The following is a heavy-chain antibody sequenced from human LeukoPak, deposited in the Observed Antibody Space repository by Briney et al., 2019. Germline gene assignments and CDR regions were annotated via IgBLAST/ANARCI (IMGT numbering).Heavy chain of an antibody. D-gene: IGHD3-10*01. CDR3: ATCVLVRGVIMGGFDY. J-gene: IGHJ4*02. Sequence: SVKVSCKASGGTFGSYAISWVRQAPGQGLEWMGRIIPILGIANYAQKFQGRVTMTEDTSTDTAYMELSSLRSEDTAVYYCATCVLVRGVIMGGFDYWGQGTLVTVSS. CDR2: IIPILGIA. CDR1: GGTFGSYA. V-gene: IGHV1-69*04.